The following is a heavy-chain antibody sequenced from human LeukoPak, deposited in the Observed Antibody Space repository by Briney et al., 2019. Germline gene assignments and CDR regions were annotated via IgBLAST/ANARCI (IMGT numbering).Heavy chain of an antibody. V-gene: IGHV3-43D*03. Sequence: GGSLRLSCAASGFTFDDYAMHWVRQAPGKGLEWVSLISWDGGSTYYADSVKGRFTISRDNSKNSLYLQMNSLRAEDTALYYCARNAQTATAVFYYYMDVWGKGTTVTVSS. D-gene: IGHD1-1*01. CDR3: ARNAQTATAVFYYYMDV. J-gene: IGHJ6*03. CDR2: ISWDGGST. CDR1: GFTFDDYA.